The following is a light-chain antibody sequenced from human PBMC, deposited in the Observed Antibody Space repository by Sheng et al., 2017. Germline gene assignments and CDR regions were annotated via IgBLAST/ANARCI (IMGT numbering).Light chain of an antibody. CDR1: KLGSKY. CDR3: QVWDSSAYVV. CDR2: QST. J-gene: IGLJ2*01. Sequence: SYELTQPPSVSVSPGQTASITCSGDKLGSKYAYWYQQKPGQSPVLVIYQSTKRPSGIPERFSGSNSGNAVTLTLSGTQAMDEADYFCQVWDSSAYVVFGGGTRLTVL. V-gene: IGLV3-1*01.